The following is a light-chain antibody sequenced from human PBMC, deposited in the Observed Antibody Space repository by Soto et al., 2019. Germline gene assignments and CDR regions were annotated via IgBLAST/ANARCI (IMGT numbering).Light chain of an antibody. V-gene: IGKV1-39*01. CDR2: AAS. CDR1: QSISNY. Sequence: DLPMTQSPSSLSASVGDSVTITCRESQSISNYLNWYQQKPGKAPKLLVYAASSFQSGVPSSFSVRLSCIYFTLTISTLQPEDFATYYCQHSYSTPFTFAPGTKVHIK. J-gene: IGKJ3*01. CDR3: QHSYSTPFT.